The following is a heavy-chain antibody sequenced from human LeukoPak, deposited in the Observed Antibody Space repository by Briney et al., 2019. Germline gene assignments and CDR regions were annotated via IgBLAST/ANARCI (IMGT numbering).Heavy chain of an antibody. CDR2: IYSGGST. Sequence: GGSLRLSCAAAGVTVSSNYMSLVRQAPGKGLEWVSVIYSGGSTYYADSVKGRFTISRDNSKNTLYLQMNSLRAEDTAVYYCAGSRGGYNRPPDYWGQGTLVTVSS. CDR1: GVTVSSNY. V-gene: IGHV3-66*01. D-gene: IGHD5-24*01. J-gene: IGHJ4*02. CDR3: AGSRGGYNRPPDY.